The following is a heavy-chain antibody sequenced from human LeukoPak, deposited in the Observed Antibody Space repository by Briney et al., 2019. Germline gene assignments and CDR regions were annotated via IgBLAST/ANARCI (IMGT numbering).Heavy chain of an antibody. Sequence: GGSLRLSCAPSLFIFRIYSMNWVRQAPGKGLEWVSYIGTSSSTIYYADSVKGRFTISRDNAKNSLYLQMNSLRDGDTAVYYCARHDYGGNSGEYWGQGTLVNVSS. J-gene: IGHJ4*02. V-gene: IGHV3-48*02. D-gene: IGHD4-23*01. CDR2: IGTSSSTI. CDR1: LFIFRIYS. CDR3: ARHDYGGNSGEY.